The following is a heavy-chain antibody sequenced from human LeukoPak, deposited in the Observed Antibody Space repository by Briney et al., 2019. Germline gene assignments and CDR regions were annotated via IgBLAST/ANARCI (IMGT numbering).Heavy chain of an antibody. CDR3: ARHPGYYDYVWGSYRPNKYYFDY. Sequence: SETLSLTCTDSGGSISSYYWSWIRQPPGKGLEWIGYIYYSGSTNYNPSLKSRVTISVDTSKNQFSLKLSSVTAADTAVYYCARHPGYYDYVWGSYRPNKYYFDYWGQGTLVTVSS. J-gene: IGHJ4*02. CDR1: GGSISSYY. CDR2: IYYSGST. V-gene: IGHV4-59*08. D-gene: IGHD3-16*02.